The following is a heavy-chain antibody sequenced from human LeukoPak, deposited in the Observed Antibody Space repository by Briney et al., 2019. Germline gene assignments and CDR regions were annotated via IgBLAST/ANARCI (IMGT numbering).Heavy chain of an antibody. J-gene: IGHJ4*02. CDR3: ARAGGSFSYYDILTASPGVYFDY. D-gene: IGHD3-9*01. CDR2: IIPIFGTA. Sequence: SVKVSCKASGDTFSSYAISWVRQAPGQGLEWMGGIIPIFGTANYAQKFQGRVTITADESTSTAYMELSSLRSEDTAVYYCARAGGSFSYYDILTASPGVYFDYWGQGTLVTVSS. CDR1: GDTFSSYA. V-gene: IGHV1-69*13.